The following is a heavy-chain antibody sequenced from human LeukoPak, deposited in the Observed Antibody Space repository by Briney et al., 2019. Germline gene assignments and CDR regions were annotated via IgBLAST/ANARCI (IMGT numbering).Heavy chain of an antibody. CDR1: GFTFNAYS. V-gene: IGHV3-21*04. CDR3: AKAPVTIYYYYYGMGV. Sequence: GGSLRLSCAASGFTFNAYSMNWVRQAPGKGLEWVSSVSSGGAYIYYADSVKGRFTISRDNGKNSLYLQMDSLRAEDTAIYYCAKAPVTIYYYYYGMGVWGQGTTVTVSS. CDR2: VSSGGAYI. J-gene: IGHJ6*02. D-gene: IGHD4-17*01.